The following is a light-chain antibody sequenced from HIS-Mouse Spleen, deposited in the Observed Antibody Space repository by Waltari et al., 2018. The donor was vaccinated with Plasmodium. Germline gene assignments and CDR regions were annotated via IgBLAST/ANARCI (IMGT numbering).Light chain of an antibody. CDR3: AAWDDSLSGRV. CDR1: SSNIGSNY. V-gene: IGLV1-47*01. CDR2: RNN. Sequence: QSVLTQPPSASGTPGQRVTISCSGSSSNIGSNYVYWYQQLPGTAPKLLIYRNNQRPSGVPDRCAGSKSCTSASLAISGLRSEDEADYYCAAWDDSLSGRVFGGGTKLTVL. J-gene: IGLJ3*02.